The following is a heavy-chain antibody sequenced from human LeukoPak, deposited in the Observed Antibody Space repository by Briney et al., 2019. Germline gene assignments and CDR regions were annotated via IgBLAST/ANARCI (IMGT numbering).Heavy chain of an antibody. Sequence: GGSLRLSCAASGFTFSSYGMHWVRQVPGKGLEWVAVISYDGSNKYYADSVKGRFTISRDNSKNTLYLQMNSLRAEDTAVYYCARRYCSGGRCPNYFDYWGQGTLVTVFS. D-gene: IGHD2-15*01. V-gene: IGHV3-30*03. CDR1: GFTFSSYG. CDR2: ISYDGSNK. CDR3: ARRYCSGGRCPNYFDY. J-gene: IGHJ4*02.